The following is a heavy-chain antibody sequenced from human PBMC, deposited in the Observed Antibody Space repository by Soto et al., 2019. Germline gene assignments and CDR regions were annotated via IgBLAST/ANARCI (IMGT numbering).Heavy chain of an antibody. CDR2: IYHSGST. Sequence: PSETLSLTCAVSGGSISSSNWWSWVRQPPGKGLEWIGEIYHSGSTNYNPSLKSRLSLSIDRTRNQFSLSLSSMTAADKAVYYCARGGGYDSFDFWGQGIQVTVSS. J-gene: IGHJ4*02. CDR1: GGSISSSNW. D-gene: IGHD2-15*01. V-gene: IGHV4-4*02. CDR3: ARGGGYDSFDF.